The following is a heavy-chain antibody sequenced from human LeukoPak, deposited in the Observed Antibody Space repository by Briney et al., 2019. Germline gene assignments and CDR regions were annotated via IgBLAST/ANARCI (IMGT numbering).Heavy chain of an antibody. CDR2: ISGSGGST. D-gene: IGHD3-22*01. V-gene: IGHV3-23*01. J-gene: IGHJ4*02. CDR1: GFTFSNYA. Sequence: GGSLRLSCAASGFTFSNYAMSWVRQAPGKGLEWVSAISGSGGSTYYADSVKGRFTISRDSSKNTLYLQMNSLRADDPAVYYCATRGFYDRSGYYYYYFDYWGQGTLVTVSS. CDR3: ATRGFYDRSGYYYYYFDY.